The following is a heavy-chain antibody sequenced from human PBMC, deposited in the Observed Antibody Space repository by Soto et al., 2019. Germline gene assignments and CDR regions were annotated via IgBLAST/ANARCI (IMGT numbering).Heavy chain of an antibody. D-gene: IGHD6-6*01. CDR1: GYSFTSYW. CDR2: IYPGDSDT. V-gene: IGHV5-51*01. CDR3: ARAYSSSWHAFDI. J-gene: IGHJ3*02. Sequence: PGESLKISCKGSGYSFTSYWIGWVRQMPGKGLEWMGIIYPGDSDTRYSPSFQDQVTISADKSISTAYLQWSSLKASDTAMYYCARAYSSSWHAFDIWGQGTMVTVSS.